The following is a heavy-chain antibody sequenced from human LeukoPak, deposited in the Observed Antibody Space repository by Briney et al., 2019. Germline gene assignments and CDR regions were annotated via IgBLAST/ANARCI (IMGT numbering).Heavy chain of an antibody. J-gene: IGHJ3*02. CDR3: ARDRVYDFWSGYYTAGAFDI. CDR1: GGFIGSYY. D-gene: IGHD3-3*01. V-gene: IGHV4-4*07. CDR2: IYTSGST. Sequence: PSETLSLTCTVSGGFIGSYYWSWVRQPAGKGLEWIGRIYTSGSTNYNPSLKSRVTMSVDTSKNQFSLKLSSVTAADTAVYYCARDRVYDFWSGYYTAGAFDIWGQGTMVTVSS.